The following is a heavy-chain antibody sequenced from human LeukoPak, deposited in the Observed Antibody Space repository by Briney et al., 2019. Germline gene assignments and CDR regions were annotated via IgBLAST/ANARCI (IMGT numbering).Heavy chain of an antibody. Sequence: SETLSLTCTVSGGSISRYYWSWIRQPPGKGLEWIGYIYYSGSTYYNPSLKSRVTISVDTSKNQFSLKLSSVTAADTAVYYCARELADTAMVPEYFDYWGQGTLVTVSS. D-gene: IGHD5-18*01. CDR2: IYYSGST. J-gene: IGHJ4*02. CDR3: ARELADTAMVPEYFDY. CDR1: GGSISRYY. V-gene: IGHV4-59*12.